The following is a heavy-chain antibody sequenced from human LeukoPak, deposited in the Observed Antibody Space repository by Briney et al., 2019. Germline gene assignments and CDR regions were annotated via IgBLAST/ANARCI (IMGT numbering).Heavy chain of an antibody. CDR3: SRGGTASFDP. CDR2: INNDGSDT. CDR1: GFTFSNYW. V-gene: IGHV3-74*03. Sequence: GGSLRLSCAASGFTFSNYWMHWVRQAPGKGLVWVSRINNDGSDTTYADSVKGRFTIPRDNAKSTLYLQMNSLRAEDTAVYYCSRGGTASFDPWGQGTLVTVSS. J-gene: IGHJ5*02. D-gene: IGHD1-1*01.